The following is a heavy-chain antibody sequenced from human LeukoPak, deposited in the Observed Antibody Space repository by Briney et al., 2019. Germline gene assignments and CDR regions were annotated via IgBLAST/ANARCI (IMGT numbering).Heavy chain of an antibody. CDR1: AFSIRGHN. Sequence: GGSLRLSCAASAFSIRGHNMHWVRQAPGKGLEWVSFIQHDGSTKWYVDSVKGRFIISRDNSQNTLYLQMNSLRIEDTAVDYCAKDLGSVRYAFDIWGQGTTVTVSS. J-gene: IGHJ3*02. V-gene: IGHV3-30*02. CDR2: IQHDGSTK. D-gene: IGHD3-10*01. CDR3: AKDLGSVRYAFDI.